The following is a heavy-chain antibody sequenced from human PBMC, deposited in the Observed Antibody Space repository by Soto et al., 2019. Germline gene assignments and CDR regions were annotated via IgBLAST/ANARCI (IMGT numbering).Heavy chain of an antibody. CDR2: ISSGSSVI. J-gene: IGHJ3*02. V-gene: IGHV3-21*01. Sequence: EVQLVESGGGLVKPGESLRLSCVASDSTFRSYSMNWVRQAPGRGLEWVSIISSGSSVIFYADSMKGRFTISRDNAKNSLYLQTNSLRAEDTAVYYCARGGRGYTKDDTFDIWGQGTMVTVSS. D-gene: IGHD2-2*02. CDR1: DSTFRSYS. CDR3: ARGGRGYTKDDTFDI.